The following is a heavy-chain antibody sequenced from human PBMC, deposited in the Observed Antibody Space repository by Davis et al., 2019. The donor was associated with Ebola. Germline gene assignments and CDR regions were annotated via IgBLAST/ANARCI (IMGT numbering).Heavy chain of an antibody. J-gene: IGHJ5*02. CDR2: ISSSSSYT. CDR1: GFTFSDYY. D-gene: IGHD1-20*01. CDR3: ARTITGTIGGWFDP. V-gene: IGHV3-11*06. Sequence: PGGSLRLSCAASGFTFSDYYMSWIRQAPGKGLEWVSYISSSSSYTNYADSVKGRFTISRDNAKNSLYLQMNSLRAEDTAVYYCARTITGTIGGWFDPWGQGTLVTVSS.